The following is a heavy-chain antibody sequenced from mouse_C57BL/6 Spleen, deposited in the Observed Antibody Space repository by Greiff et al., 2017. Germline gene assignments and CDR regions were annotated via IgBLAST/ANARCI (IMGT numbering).Heavy chain of an antibody. CDR3: ARRAYPITTWLDY. V-gene: IGHV5-17*01. Sequence: EVQLQESGGGLVKPGGSLKLSCAASGFTFSDYGMHWVRQAPEKGLEWVAYISSGSSTIYYADTVKGRFTISRDNAKNTLFLQITSLRSEDTAMYYGARRAYPITTWLDYWGQGTTLTVSS. J-gene: IGHJ2*01. CDR2: ISSGSSTI. D-gene: IGHD1-1*01. CDR1: GFTFSDYG.